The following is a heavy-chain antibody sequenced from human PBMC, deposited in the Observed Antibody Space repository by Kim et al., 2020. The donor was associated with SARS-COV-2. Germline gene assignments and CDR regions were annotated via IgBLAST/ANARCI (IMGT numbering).Heavy chain of an antibody. V-gene: IGHV4-39*01. CDR3: ARRTEAGGYFDF. D-gene: IGHD2-15*01. CDR2: T. Sequence: TYDNPSLKSRVTISVDTSRNQFSLNLASVTAADAAVYYCARRTEAGGYFDFWGQGSPVTVAS. J-gene: IGHJ4*02.